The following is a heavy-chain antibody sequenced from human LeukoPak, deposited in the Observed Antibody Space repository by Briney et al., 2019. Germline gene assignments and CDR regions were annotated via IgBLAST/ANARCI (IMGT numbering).Heavy chain of an antibody. V-gene: IGHV1-18*01. Sequence: ASVKVSCKASGYTFTSYGISWVRQAPGQGLEWMGWISAYNGNTNYAQKLQGRVTMTTDTSTSTAYMELRSLRSDDTAVYYCARGGGEVVVVPAAPTVYMDVRGKGTTVTVSS. CDR3: ARGGGEVVVVPAAPTVYMDV. J-gene: IGHJ6*03. D-gene: IGHD2-2*01. CDR2: ISAYNGNT. CDR1: GYTFTSYG.